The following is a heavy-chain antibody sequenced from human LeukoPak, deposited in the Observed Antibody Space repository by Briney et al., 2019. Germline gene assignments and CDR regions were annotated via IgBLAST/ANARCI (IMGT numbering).Heavy chain of an antibody. V-gene: IGHV3-23*01. CDR2: ISGSGGST. CDR3: AKSSYPIVEMATIIGC. J-gene: IGHJ4*02. CDR1: GFTFSSYA. Sequence: SGGSLRLSCAASGFTFSSYAMSWVRQAPGKGLEWVSAISGSGGSTYYADSVKGRFTISRDNSKNTLYLQMNSLRAEDTAVCYCAKSSYPIVEMATIIGCWGQGTLVTVSS. D-gene: IGHD5-24*01.